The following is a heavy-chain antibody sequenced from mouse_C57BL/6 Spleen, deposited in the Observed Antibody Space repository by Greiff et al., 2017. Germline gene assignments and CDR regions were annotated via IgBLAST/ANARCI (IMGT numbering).Heavy chain of an antibody. CDR2: IYPGNSDT. J-gene: IGHJ2*01. D-gene: IGHD2-5*01. V-gene: IGHV1-5*01. CDR3: TRGGDYSNSRDFDY. CDR1: GYTFTSYW. Sequence: EVQLQQSGTVLARPGASVKMSCKTSGYTFTSYWMHWVKQRPGQGLEWIGAIYPGNSDTSYNQKFKGKAKLTAVTSASTAYMELSSLTNEDSAVYYCTRGGDYSNSRDFDYWGQGTTLTVSS.